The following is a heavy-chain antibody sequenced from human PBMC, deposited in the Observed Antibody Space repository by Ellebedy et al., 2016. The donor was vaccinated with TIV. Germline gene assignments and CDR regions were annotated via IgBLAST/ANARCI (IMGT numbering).Heavy chain of an antibody. CDR1: GFTFDGYT. V-gene: IGHV3-9*01. CDR2: IGWNGGAL. J-gene: IGHJ4*02. CDR3: VKAGEGRLRTFDH. Sequence: GGSLRLSXVASGFTFDGYTMHWVRQRPGKGLEWVSSIGWNGGALDYADSVKGRFTISRDNSKNTLFLHMNGLRVEDTAIYYCVKAGEGRLRTFDHWGQGALVSVSS. D-gene: IGHD3-10*01.